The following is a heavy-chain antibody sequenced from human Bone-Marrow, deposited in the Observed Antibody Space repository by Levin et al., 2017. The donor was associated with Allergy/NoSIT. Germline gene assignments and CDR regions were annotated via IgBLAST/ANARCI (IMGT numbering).Heavy chain of an antibody. CDR2: IYPSDSDT. V-gene: IGHV5-51*01. Sequence: GESLKISCKSSGYSFTNYWIAWVRQMPGKGLEWMGLIYPSDSDTRYSPSFQGQVTISADKSTTTAYLQWSSLTASDTAMYYCATAFLGGNNFGYDYFDYWGQGTLVTVSS. D-gene: IGHD5-18*01. CDR3: ATAFLGGNNFGYDYFDY. J-gene: IGHJ4*02. CDR1: GYSFTNYW.